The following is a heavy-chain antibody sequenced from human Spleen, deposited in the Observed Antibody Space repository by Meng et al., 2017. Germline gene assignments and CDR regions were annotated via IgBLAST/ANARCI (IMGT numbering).Heavy chain of an antibody. CDR1: GGSISTSGYY. CDR3: VRSSGWVRTGFDP. J-gene: IGHJ5*02. CDR2: IGHSGVT. Sequence: WGVSGGSISTSGYYWGWIRQPPGKGLEWIGSIGHSGVTYYAPSLRSRVTVSIDTSKNQFFLEVTSVTAADTAVYYCVRSSGWVRTGFDPWGQGTLVTVSS. D-gene: IGHD6-19*01. V-gene: IGHV4-39*01.